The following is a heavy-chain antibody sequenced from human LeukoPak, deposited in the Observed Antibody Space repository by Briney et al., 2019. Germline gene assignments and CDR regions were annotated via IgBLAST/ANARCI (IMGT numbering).Heavy chain of an antibody. J-gene: IGHJ4*02. CDR2: ISGSGGSS. CDR1: GFTFSSYV. Sequence: QSGGSLRLSCAASGFTFSSYVMTWVRQAPGKGLEWVSGISGSGGSSSHADSVKGRFTISRDNSKNTLYLQMTSLRAEDTAVYYCAKGLAAAGQRGYFDCWGQGTLVTVSS. D-gene: IGHD6-13*01. V-gene: IGHV3-23*01. CDR3: AKGLAAAGQRGYFDC.